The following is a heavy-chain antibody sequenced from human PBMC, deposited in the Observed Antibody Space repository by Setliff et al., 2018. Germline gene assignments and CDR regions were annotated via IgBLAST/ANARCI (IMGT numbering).Heavy chain of an antibody. J-gene: IGHJ6*03. Sequence: ASVKVSCKASGGTFSSYAITWVRQAPGQGLEWMGGTIPIFGTTDYAQKFRGRVTIITDESTSTAFMQLSSLRSEDTAVYYCVREGVDSRSSTDYRYYMDVWGKGTTVTVSS. CDR3: VREGVDSRSSTDYRYYMDV. V-gene: IGHV1-69*05. CDR1: GGTFSSYA. CDR2: TIPIFGTT. D-gene: IGHD3-22*01.